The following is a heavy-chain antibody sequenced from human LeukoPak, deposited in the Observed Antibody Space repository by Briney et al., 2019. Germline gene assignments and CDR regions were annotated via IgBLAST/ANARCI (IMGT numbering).Heavy chain of an antibody. CDR1: EFTFSSYW. J-gene: IGHJ4*02. CDR3: ARDYGGKYYFDY. CDR2: IKQDGSEK. V-gene: IGHV3-7*01. Sequence: GGSLRLSCAASEFTFSSYWMSWVRQAPGKGLEWVASIKQDGSEKYYVDSVKGRVTISRDNAKNSLYLQMNSLRAEDTAVYYCARDYGGKYYFDYWGQGTLVTVSS. D-gene: IGHD4-17*01.